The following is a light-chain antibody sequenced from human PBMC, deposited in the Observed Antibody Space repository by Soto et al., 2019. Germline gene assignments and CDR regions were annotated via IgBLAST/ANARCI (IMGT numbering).Light chain of an antibody. CDR2: AAS. Sequence: IQLTQSPASLSASAGDRGTITCRASQSISSYLNWYQQKPGKAPKLLIYAASRLQSGVPSRFSGSGSGTDFTLTITSLQPEDFATYYCQQSYSTPWTFGQGTKVDIK. V-gene: IGKV1-39*01. J-gene: IGKJ1*01. CDR3: QQSYSTPWT. CDR1: QSISSY.